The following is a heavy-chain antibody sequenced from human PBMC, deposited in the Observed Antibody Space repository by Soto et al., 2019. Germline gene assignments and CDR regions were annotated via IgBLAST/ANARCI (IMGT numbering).Heavy chain of an antibody. V-gene: IGHV4-30-4*01. Sequence: SETLSLTCTVSGGSISSGDYYWSWIRQPPGKGLEWIGYIYYSGSTYYNPSLKSRVTISVDTSKNQFSLKLSSVTAADTAVYYCASVGGAYGSGSSYYYYGMDVWGQGTTVT. J-gene: IGHJ6*02. CDR2: IYYSGST. CDR3: ASVGGAYGSGSSYYYYGMDV. CDR1: GGSISSGDYY. D-gene: IGHD3-10*01.